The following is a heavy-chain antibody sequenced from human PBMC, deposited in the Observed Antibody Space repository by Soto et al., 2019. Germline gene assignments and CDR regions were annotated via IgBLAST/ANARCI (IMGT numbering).Heavy chain of an antibody. CDR1: GGTFSSYA. CDR3: ARATKGGYCSGGSCHSFDY. V-gene: IGHV1-69*01. Sequence: QVQVVQSGAEVKKPGSSVKVSCKSSGGTFSSYAVSWVRQAPGQGLEWMGGIIPIIGTAEYAEKFQGRVTIIADESTSTAYMELSSLRSEDTAVYYCARATKGGYCSGGSCHSFDYRGQGTLVSVSS. CDR2: IIPIIGTA. J-gene: IGHJ4*02. D-gene: IGHD2-15*01.